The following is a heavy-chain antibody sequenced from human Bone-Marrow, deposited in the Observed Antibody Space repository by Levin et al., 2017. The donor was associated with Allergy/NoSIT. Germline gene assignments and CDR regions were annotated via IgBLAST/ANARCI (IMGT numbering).Heavy chain of an antibody. CDR1: GFTFSSYA. D-gene: IGHD6-19*01. J-gene: IGHJ4*02. Sequence: GGSLRLSCAASGFTFSSYAMSWVRQAPGKGLEWVSSISGSGTITHYAESVKGRFTISRDISKNMLHLQMNSLRAEDTAIYFWAKEGLAVAGYYVDSWGQGPLVTVSS. V-gene: IGHV3-23*01. CDR2: ISGSGTIT. CDR3: AKEGLAVAGYYVDS.